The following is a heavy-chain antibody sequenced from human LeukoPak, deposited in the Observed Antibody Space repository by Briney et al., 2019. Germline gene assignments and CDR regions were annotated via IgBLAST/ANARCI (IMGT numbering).Heavy chain of an antibody. CDR2: ISSSGSTI. D-gene: IGHD2-15*01. V-gene: IGHV3-48*03. J-gene: IGHJ4*02. Sequence: GGSLRLSCAASGFTFSSYEMNWVRQAPGKGLEWVSYISSSGSTIYYADSVKGRFTISRDNAKNSLYLQMNSLRAEDTALYYCAKDIWDGYCSGGSCYGYFDYWGQGTLVTVSS. CDR1: GFTFSSYE. CDR3: AKDIWDGYCSGGSCYGYFDY.